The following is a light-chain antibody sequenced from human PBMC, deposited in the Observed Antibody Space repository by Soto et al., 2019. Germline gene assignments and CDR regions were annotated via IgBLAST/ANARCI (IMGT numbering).Light chain of an antibody. CDR2: DTS. J-gene: IGKJ3*01. Sequence: EVVLTQSPAILSWSPGERATLSCRASQSISRFVAWYQQKPGLAPRLLIYDTSNRATGIPARFSGSGSETDFTLTITSLEPEDFAMYYCQQRAKWPRTFGPGTKVDIK. V-gene: IGKV3-11*01. CDR3: QQRAKWPRT. CDR1: QSISRF.